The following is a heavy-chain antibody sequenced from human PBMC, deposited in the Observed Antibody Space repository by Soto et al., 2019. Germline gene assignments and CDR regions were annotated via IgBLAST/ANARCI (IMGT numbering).Heavy chain of an antibody. J-gene: IGHJ6*02. Sequence: SETLSLTCAVYAGSFSGYYSSWIRQPPGKGLEWIGAITHSGRTNYNPPFKSRVTISVDTSKNQFSLKLSSVTAADTAVYYCAREIAARLPYYYYGMDVWGQGTTVTVSS. D-gene: IGHD6-6*01. V-gene: IGHV4-34*01. CDR1: AGSFSGYY. CDR3: AREIAARLPYYYYGMDV. CDR2: ITHSGRT.